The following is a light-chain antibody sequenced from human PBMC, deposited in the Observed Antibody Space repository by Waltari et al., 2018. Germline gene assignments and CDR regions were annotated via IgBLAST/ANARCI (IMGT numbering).Light chain of an antibody. CDR2: EVS. J-gene: IGLJ2*01. CDR3: STYTSSTVV. CDR1: SSDIGSYNR. V-gene: IGLV2-18*02. Sequence: QSALTQPPSVSGSPGQSVTISCPGSSSDIGSYNRVSWYQQPPATAPKLMIYEVSYRPSGVPDRFSGSKSGNTASLTISGLQAEDEADYYCSTYTSSTVVFGGGTKLTVL.